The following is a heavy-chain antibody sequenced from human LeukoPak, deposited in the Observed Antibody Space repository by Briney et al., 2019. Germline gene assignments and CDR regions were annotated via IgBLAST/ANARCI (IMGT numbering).Heavy chain of an antibody. D-gene: IGHD2-21*01. V-gene: IGHV5-10-1*04. CDR2: IDPSDSYT. CDR1: VYSVSSYG. Sequence: GESLTISCGCCVYSVSSYGRVWVHQMPGKGLEWMGTIDPSDSYTKYSPSFQGQVTISADKSISTAGLQWTILNASDTAMYYFPGREDYGLCIYGDSDIWGQGTMVTVCS. J-gene: IGHJ3*02. CDR3: PGREDYGLCIYGDSDI.